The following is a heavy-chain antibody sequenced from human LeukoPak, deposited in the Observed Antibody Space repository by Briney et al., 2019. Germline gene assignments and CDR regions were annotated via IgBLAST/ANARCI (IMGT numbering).Heavy chain of an antibody. V-gene: IGHV3-9*03. Sequence: SVRLFCAASGFTQDDYAMHCVRQAPGEGREWGSGIRWNSGSIGYADSVNGRFTISRDNAKNYLYLQMNSLRAEDMALYYCAKDIGQQLVAGYFDYWGQGTLVTVSS. CDR2: IRWNSGSI. D-gene: IGHD6-13*01. J-gene: IGHJ4*02. CDR3: AKDIGQQLVAGYFDY. CDR1: GFTQDDYA.